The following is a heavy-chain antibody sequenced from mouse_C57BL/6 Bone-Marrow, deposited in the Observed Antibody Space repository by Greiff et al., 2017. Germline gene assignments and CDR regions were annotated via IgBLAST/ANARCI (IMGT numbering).Heavy chain of an antibody. Sequence: VQLQQSGAELVRPGASVKLSCTASGFNIKDDYMHWVKQRPEQGLEWIGWIDPENGDTEYASKFQGKATITADTSSNTAYLQLSSLTSEDTAGYYCTSTIWLAYWGQGTLVTVSA. D-gene: IGHD2-1*01. J-gene: IGHJ3*01. CDR3: TSTIWLAY. CDR1: GFNIKDDY. V-gene: IGHV14-4*01. CDR2: IDPENGDT.